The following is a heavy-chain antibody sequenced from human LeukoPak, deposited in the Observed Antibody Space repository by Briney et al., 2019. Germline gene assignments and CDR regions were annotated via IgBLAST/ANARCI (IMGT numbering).Heavy chain of an antibody. Sequence: SETLSLTCTVSGGSISSYYWSWIRQPPGKGLEWIGYIYYSGSTNYNPSLKSRVTISVDTSKNQFSLKLSSVTAADTAVYYCARDRVGATSNFDYWGQGTLVTVSS. CDR1: GGSISSYY. D-gene: IGHD1-26*01. V-gene: IGHV4-59*01. J-gene: IGHJ4*02. CDR2: IYYSGST. CDR3: ARDRVGATSNFDY.